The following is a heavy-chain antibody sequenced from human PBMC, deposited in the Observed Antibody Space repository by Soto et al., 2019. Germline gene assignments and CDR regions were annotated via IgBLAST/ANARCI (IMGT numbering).Heavy chain of an antibody. V-gene: IGHV4-30-2*01. J-gene: IGHJ4*02. CDR3: AGGIAARPLGY. Sequence: QLQLQESGSGLVKPSQTLSLTCAVSGGSISSGGYSWSWIRQPPGKGLEWIGYIYHSGSPYYNPSLQGAVIISVDRPNIQFSIKLSSVSGADKAVYYCAGGIAARPLGYWGQGTLVTVSS. CDR1: GGSISSGGYS. D-gene: IGHD6-6*01. CDR2: IYHSGSP.